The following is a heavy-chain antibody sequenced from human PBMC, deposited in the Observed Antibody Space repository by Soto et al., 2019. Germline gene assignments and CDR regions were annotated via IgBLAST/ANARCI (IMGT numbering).Heavy chain of an antibody. D-gene: IGHD3-10*01. CDR2: SIPISATT. V-gene: IGHV1-69*13. CDR3: AGSFNYGSGTLDALDI. Sequence: PAKVSCKPSGGTFSSYASSWVRQPPGPGLEWMGGSIPISATTNYAEKFRGRVSITEDESPSTAYVELSSLRSEDTAVYYCAGSFNYGSGTLDALDILAQGTLVTVSS. J-gene: IGHJ3*02. CDR1: GGTFSSYA.